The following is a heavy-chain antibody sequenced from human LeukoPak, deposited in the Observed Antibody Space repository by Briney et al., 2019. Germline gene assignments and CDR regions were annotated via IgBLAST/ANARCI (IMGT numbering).Heavy chain of an antibody. Sequence: SETLSLTCSVSGGSIRSDYWSWIRQPPGKGLEWIGYVHHSGTTNYNPSLKSRVTISLDTSKNQFSLRLTSVTAADTGVYYCATAGDWNGLPYWGQGTLVTVSS. CDR3: ATAGDWNGLPY. CDR2: VHHSGTT. V-gene: IGHV4-59*01. D-gene: IGHD1-1*01. CDR1: GGSIRSDY. J-gene: IGHJ4*02.